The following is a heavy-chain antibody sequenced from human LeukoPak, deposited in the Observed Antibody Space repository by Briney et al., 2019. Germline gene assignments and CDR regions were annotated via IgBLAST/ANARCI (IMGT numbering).Heavy chain of an antibody. D-gene: IGHD2-15*01. CDR1: GFTFSDYY. CDR2: ISSSSSYT. V-gene: IGHV3-11*06. J-gene: IGHJ1*01. CDR3: ARFNPLYCSGGSCYGEGAFQH. Sequence: PGGSLRLSCAASGFTFSDYYMSWIRQAPGKGLEWVSYISSSSSYTNYADSVKGRFTISRDNAKNSLYLQMNSLRAEDTAVCYCARFNPLYCSGGSCYGEGAFQHWGQGTLVTVSS.